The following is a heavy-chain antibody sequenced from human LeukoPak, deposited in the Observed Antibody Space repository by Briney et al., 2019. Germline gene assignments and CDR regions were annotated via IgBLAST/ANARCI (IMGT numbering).Heavy chain of an antibody. CDR3: AREGQLIDAFDI. CDR1: GFIFNNYA. CDR2: ISWNSGTI. J-gene: IGHJ3*02. D-gene: IGHD6-6*01. Sequence: GGSLRLSCAGSGFIFNNYAMHWVRQPPGKGLEWVSGISWNSGTIDYADSVRGRFTISRDNSKNTLYLQMNSLRAEDTAVYYCAREGQLIDAFDIWGQGTMVTVSS. V-gene: IGHV3-9*01.